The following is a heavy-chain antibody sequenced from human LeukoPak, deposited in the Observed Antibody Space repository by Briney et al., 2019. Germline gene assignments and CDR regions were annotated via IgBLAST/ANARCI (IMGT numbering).Heavy chain of an antibody. D-gene: IGHD3-22*01. V-gene: IGHV3-23*01. CDR2: ISGSGGST. CDR1: GFTFSSYA. Sequence: GGCLRLSCAASGFTFSSYAMSWVRQAPGKGLEWVSAISGSGGSTYYADSVKGRFTISRNNSKNTLYLQMNSLRAEDTAVYYCAKEPDSSGDWAYWGQGTLVTVSS. CDR3: AKEPDSSGDWAY. J-gene: IGHJ4*02.